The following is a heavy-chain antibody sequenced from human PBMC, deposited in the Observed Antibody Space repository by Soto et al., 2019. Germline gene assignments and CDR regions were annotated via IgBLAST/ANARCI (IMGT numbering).Heavy chain of an antibody. J-gene: IGHJ4*02. V-gene: IGHV4-59*01. CDR3: ARGVDGYSYGVDY. D-gene: IGHD5-18*01. Sequence: KTSETLSLTCTVSGVSIINYYWTWIRQPPGKGLEWIGYIYYTGSTNYNPSHKSRGTISVDTSKNQFSLKLSSVTAADTAVYYCARGVDGYSYGVDYWGQGTLGTVS. CDR2: IYYTGST. CDR1: GVSIINYY.